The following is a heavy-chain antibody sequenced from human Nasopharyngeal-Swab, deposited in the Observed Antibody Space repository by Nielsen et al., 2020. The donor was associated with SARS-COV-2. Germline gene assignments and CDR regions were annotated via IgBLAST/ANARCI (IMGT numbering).Heavy chain of an antibody. CDR1: GFTFDDYA. J-gene: IGHJ3*02. Sequence: SLKISCAASGFTFDDYAIHWVRQAPGKGLEWVSGISWNSVSTGYADSVKGRFTISRDNAKNSLYLQMNSLRAEDTALYYCAKAFTVTNPRIHDAFDIWGQGTMVTVSS. CDR2: ISWNSVST. D-gene: IGHD4-17*01. V-gene: IGHV3-9*01. CDR3: AKAFTVTNPRIHDAFDI.